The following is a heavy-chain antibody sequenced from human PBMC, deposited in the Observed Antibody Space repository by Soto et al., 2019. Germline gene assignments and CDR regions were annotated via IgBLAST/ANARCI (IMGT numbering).Heavy chain of an antibody. D-gene: IGHD2-2*01. J-gene: IGHJ5*02. Sequence: GGSLSLSCAASGFTFSNYAMSWVRQAPGKGLEWVSYISSSSSTIYYADSVKGRFTISRDNAKNSLYLQMNSLRAEDTAVYYCAREYCSSTSCLNWFDPWGQGTLVTVSS. CDR1: GFTFSNYA. CDR3: AREYCSSTSCLNWFDP. V-gene: IGHV3-48*01. CDR2: ISSSSSTI.